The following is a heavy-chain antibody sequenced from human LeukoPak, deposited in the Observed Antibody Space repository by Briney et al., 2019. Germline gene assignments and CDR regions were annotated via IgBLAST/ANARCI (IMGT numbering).Heavy chain of an antibody. CDR2: INHSGST. CDR1: GGSFSGYY. D-gene: IGHD3-22*01. J-gene: IGHJ3*02. V-gene: IGHV4-34*01. CDR3: ARRESDYYDSSGYSRRAFDI. Sequence: SETLSLTCAVYGGSFSGYYWSWIRQPPGKGLEWIGEINHSGSTNYNPSLKSRVTISVDTSKNQFSLKLSSVTAADTAVYYCARRESDYYDSSGYSRRAFDIWGQGTMVTVSS.